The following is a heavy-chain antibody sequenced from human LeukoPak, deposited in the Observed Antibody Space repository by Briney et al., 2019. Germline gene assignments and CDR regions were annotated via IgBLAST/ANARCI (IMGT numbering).Heavy chain of an antibody. CDR1: GGSISSYY. D-gene: IGHD6-19*01. V-gene: IGHV4-4*07. Sequence: PSETLSLTCTVSGGSISSYYWSYIRQPAGKGLEWIGRIHTSGSTNYNPSLKSRVTMSIDTSKNRFSLNLNSVTAADTAVYYCARSSSGWFPFDYWGQGTLVTVSS. CDR2: IHTSGST. CDR3: ARSSSGWFPFDY. J-gene: IGHJ4*02.